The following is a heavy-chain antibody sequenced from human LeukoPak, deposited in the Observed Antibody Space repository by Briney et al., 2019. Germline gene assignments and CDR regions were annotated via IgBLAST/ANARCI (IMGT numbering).Heavy chain of an antibody. D-gene: IGHD6-19*01. CDR2: IHYSGST. J-gene: IGHJ4*02. Sequence: SETLSLTCTVSSGSINSHFWSWIRQPPGKGLEWIGYIHYSGSTNYNPSLKSRVTISLDTSRNKFSLKLSSVTAADTAVYYCARDPIAVAGTLFDYWGQGTLVTVSS. CDR3: ARDPIAVAGTLFDY. V-gene: IGHV4-59*11. CDR1: SGSINSHF.